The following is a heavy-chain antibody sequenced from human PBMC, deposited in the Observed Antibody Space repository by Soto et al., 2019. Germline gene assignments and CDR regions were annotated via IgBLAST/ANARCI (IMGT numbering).Heavy chain of an antibody. CDR1: GGYINSSSYD. J-gene: IGHJ5*02. CDR3: ARHPQHGSGSNNWFDP. D-gene: IGHD3-10*01. CDR2: IYYSRST. Sequence: PSETPSLPCTVCGGYINSSSYDWGWIRQPPGKGLEWIASIYYSRSTYYKPYLKSRVTISVDTSKNQFSVKLSYVTAAETAVYYCARHPQHGSGSNNWFDPWGQGSQVTVSS. V-gene: IGHV4-39*01.